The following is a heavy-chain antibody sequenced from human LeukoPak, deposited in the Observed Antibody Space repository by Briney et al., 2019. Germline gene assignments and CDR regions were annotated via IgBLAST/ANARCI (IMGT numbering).Heavy chain of an antibody. CDR3: AKGDGYNSLGY. CDR1: GFTFSSYA. D-gene: IGHD5-24*01. J-gene: IGHJ4*02. V-gene: IGHV3-23*01. CDR2: ISGSGGST. Sequence: GGSLRLSCAASGFTFSSYAMSWVRQAPGKGLEWVSAISGSGGSTYYADSVKGRFTISRDNSKNTLYLQMNSLRAKDTAVYYCAKGDGYNSLGYWGQGTLVTVSS.